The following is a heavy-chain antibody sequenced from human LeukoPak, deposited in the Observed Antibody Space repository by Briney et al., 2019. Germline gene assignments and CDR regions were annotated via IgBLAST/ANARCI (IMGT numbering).Heavy chain of an antibody. J-gene: IGHJ4*02. D-gene: IGHD2-2*01. V-gene: IGHV3-30*02. Sequence: GGSLRLSCAASGFTFSSYSMNWVRQAPGKGLEWVAFIRYDGSNKYYADSVKGRFTISRDNSKNTLYLQMNSLRAEDTAMYYCAKDLRAVVIGSPLDYWGQGILVTVSS. CDR3: AKDLRAVVIGSPLDY. CDR1: GFTFSSYS. CDR2: IRYDGSNK.